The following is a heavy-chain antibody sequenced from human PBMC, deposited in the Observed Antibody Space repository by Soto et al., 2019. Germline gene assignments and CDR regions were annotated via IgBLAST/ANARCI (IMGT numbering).Heavy chain of an antibody. V-gene: IGHV1-8*01. D-gene: IGHD6-13*01. CDR2: MNPNSGNT. CDR1: GYTFTSYD. Sequence: QVQLVQSGAEVKKPGASVKVSCKASGYTFTSYDINWVRQATGQGLEWMGWMNPNSGNTGYAQKFQGRVTMTRNTSIRTAYMELSSLRSEDTAVYYCARVRGSSPSYPPRYWGQGTLVTVSS. CDR3: ARVRGSSPSYPPRY. J-gene: IGHJ4*02.